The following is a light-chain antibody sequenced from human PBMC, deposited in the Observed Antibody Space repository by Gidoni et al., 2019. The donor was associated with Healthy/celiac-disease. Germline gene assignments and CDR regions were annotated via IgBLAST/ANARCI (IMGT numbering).Light chain of an antibody. V-gene: IGKV1-39*01. CDR2: AAS. J-gene: IGKJ3*01. CDR1: QSISSY. CDR3: QQSYSTPRP. Sequence: DIQMTQSPSALSASVGDRVTITCRASQSISSYLNWYQQKPGKAPKLLIYAASSLQSGVPSRFSGSGSGTDFTLTISSLQPEDFATYYCQQSYSTPRPFXPXTKVDIE.